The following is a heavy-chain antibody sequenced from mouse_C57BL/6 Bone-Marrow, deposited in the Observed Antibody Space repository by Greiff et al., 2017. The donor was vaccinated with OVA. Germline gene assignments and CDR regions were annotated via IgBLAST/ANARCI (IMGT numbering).Heavy chain of an antibody. CDR1: GYTFTSYW. J-gene: IGHJ2*01. CDR2: IHPNSGST. V-gene: IGHV1-64*01. Sequence: VQLQQPGAELVKPGASVKLSCKASGYTFTSYWMHWVKQRPGQGLEWIGMIHPNSGSTNSTENVKSKVTLTVDKASSTAYMQLSSLTSEDSAVYYCARGAAQGYWGQGTTLTGSS. D-gene: IGHD3-2*02. CDR3: ARGAAQGY.